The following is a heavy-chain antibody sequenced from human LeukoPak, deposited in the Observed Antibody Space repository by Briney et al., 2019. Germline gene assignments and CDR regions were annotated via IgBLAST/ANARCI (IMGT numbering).Heavy chain of an antibody. Sequence: PGVSLRLSCAASGFTFRSYAMNWVRQARGKGLEWVSAMSGSGDNTYYADSVKGRFTISRDNSKDTLYLQMNSLRAEDTALYYCAKERSSGVYRLFDYWGQGTLVTVSS. D-gene: IGHD6-19*01. V-gene: IGHV3-23*01. J-gene: IGHJ4*02. CDR2: MSGSGDNT. CDR3: AKERSSGVYRLFDY. CDR1: GFTFRSYA.